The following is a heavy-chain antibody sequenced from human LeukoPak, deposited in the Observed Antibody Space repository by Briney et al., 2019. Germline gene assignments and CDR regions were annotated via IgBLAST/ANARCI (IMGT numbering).Heavy chain of an antibody. Sequence: SETLSLTRTVSGGSISTYYWRWIRQPPGKGLEWIGYIYYSGSTNHNPSLKSRVTISVDTSKNQFSLKLSSVTAADTAVYYCARGATSLSYFDSRGQGTLVTASS. J-gene: IGHJ4*02. CDR1: GGSISTYY. CDR3: ARGATSLSYFDS. CDR2: IYYSGST. V-gene: IGHV4-59*01. D-gene: IGHD2/OR15-2a*01.